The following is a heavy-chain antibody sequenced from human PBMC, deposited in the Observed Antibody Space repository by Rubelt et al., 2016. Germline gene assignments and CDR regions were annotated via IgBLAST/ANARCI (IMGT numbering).Heavy chain of an antibody. Sequence: QVQLVQSGAEVKKPGASVKVSCKASGYTFTSYGISWVRQAPGQGLEWMGWISAYNDDTTYAQKAQGRVTITRDTSASTAYMELISLRPEDTAVYYCARSKDTAMVTDADWYFDLWGRGTLVTVSS. V-gene: IGHV1-18*01. CDR2: ISAYNDDT. CDR3: ARSKDTAMVTDADWYFDL. J-gene: IGHJ2*01. CDR1: GYTFTSYG. D-gene: IGHD5-18*01.